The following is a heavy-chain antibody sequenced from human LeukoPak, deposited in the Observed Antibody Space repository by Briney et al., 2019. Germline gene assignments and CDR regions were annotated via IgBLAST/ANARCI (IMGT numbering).Heavy chain of an antibody. V-gene: IGHV3-23*01. Sequence: PGGSLRLTCAASGFTFSSYAMTWVRQAPGKGLEWVSLISGSGGSTCYADSVKGRFTISRDNAKNSLYLQMNSLRAEDTAVYYCARDMTHNYWGQGTLVTVSS. CDR3: ARDMTHNY. CDR1: GFTFSSYA. CDR2: ISGSGGST. J-gene: IGHJ4*02. D-gene: IGHD2-21*02.